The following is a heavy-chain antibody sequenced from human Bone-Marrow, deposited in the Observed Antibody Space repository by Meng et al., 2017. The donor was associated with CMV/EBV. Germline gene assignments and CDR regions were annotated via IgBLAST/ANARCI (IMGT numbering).Heavy chain of an antibody. D-gene: IGHD1-14*01. CDR3: AIDGCRIAPLPSNHSNSLDV. J-gene: IGHJ6*02. V-gene: IGHV1-18*01. CDR1: GYTFTSYG. Sequence: ASVKVSCKASGYTFTSYGISWVRQAPGHGLEWMAWISPYNGNTNYAQRLQGRVTLTTDTSTRTAYMELRSLRSDDTAVYFCAIDGCRIAPLPSNHSNSLDVWGQGTTVTVSS. CDR2: ISPYNGNT.